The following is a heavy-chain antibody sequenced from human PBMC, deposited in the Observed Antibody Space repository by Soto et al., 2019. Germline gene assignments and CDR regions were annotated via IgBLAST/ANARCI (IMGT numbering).Heavy chain of an antibody. D-gene: IGHD3-10*01. Sequence: QVQLVQSGAEVKKPGSSVKVSCKASGVTFSSYAISWVRQAPGQGLEWMGGIIPIFGTANYAQKFQGRVTITADKSTSTAYMELSSLRSEDTAVYYCALGRGSLIHYYYGMDVWGQGTTVTVSS. J-gene: IGHJ6*02. CDR2: IIPIFGTA. V-gene: IGHV1-69*06. CDR3: ALGRGSLIHYYYGMDV. CDR1: GVTFSSYA.